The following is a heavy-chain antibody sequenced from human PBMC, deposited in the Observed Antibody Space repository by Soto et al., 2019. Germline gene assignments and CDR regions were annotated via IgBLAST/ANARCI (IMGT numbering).Heavy chain of an antibody. CDR2: IGGDGGGT. D-gene: IGHD3-3*01. J-gene: IGHJ5*02. CDR1: GFTFSNYG. CDR3: AKDRSWSGYYTIDLRFDP. V-gene: IGHV3-23*01. Sequence: GGSLRLSCAASGFTFSNYGMTWVRQAPGKGLEWVAAIGGDGGGTYYADSVKGRFTISRDNSKNTLYLQMNSLRAEDTAVYYCAKDRSWSGYYTIDLRFDPWGQGTLVTVSS.